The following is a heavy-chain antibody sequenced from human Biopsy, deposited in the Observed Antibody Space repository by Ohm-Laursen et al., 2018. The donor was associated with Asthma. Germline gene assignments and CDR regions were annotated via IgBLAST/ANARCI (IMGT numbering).Heavy chain of an antibody. V-gene: IGHV4-39*02. Sequence: PGTLSLTCIVSGDAMSTSGSYWGWIRQSPGKGLEWIGSIYYSGRTYYNPSLESRVTISADTSKNHFSLKVTSVTAADTAVYYCARAVSSSSYWYFDLWGRGDLVTVFS. D-gene: IGHD6-6*01. CDR3: ARAVSSSSYWYFDL. CDR2: IYYSGRT. J-gene: IGHJ2*01. CDR1: GDAMSTSGSY.